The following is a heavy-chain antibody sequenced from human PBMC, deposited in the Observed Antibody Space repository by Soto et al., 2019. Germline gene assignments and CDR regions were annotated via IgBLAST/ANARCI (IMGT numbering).Heavy chain of an antibody. CDR1: GFTFSNAW. D-gene: IGHD2-21*02. CDR2: IKSKTDGGTT. Sequence: EVQLVESGGGLVKPGGSLRLSCAASGFTFSNAWMNWVRQAPGKGLEWVGGIKSKTDGGTTDYAAPVKGRFTISRDDSKNTLYLQMNSLKTEDTAVYYCTTDPPPYCGGDCYSVDYWGQGTLVTVSS. CDR3: TTDPPPYCGGDCYSVDY. J-gene: IGHJ4*02. V-gene: IGHV3-15*07.